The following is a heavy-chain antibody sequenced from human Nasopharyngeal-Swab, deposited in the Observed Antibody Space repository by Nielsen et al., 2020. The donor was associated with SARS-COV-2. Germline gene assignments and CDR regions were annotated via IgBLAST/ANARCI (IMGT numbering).Heavy chain of an antibody. J-gene: IGHJ3*02. Sequence: ASVKVSCKASGYTFTSYDINWVRQATGQGLEWMGWMNPNSGNTGYAQKFQGRVTMTRNTSISTAYMELSSLRSEDTAVYYCASLAMIGVHHAFDIWGQGTMVTVSS. D-gene: IGHD3-22*01. CDR3: ASLAMIGVHHAFDI. CDR1: GYTFTSYD. CDR2: MNPNSGNT. V-gene: IGHV1-8*01.